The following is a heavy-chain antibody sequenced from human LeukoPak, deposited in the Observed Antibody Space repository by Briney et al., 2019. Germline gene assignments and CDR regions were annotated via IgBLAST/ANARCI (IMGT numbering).Heavy chain of an antibody. CDR2: IGGSGGST. V-gene: IGHV3-23*01. J-gene: IGHJ4*02. Sequence: GGSLRLSCAASGFTFSSYAMSWVRQAPGKGLEWVSAIGGSGGSTYYADSVKGRFTISRDNSKNTLYLQMNSLRAEDTAVYYCAKGYGSGSYLYFDYWGQGTLVTVSS. D-gene: IGHD3-10*01. CDR3: AKGYGSGSYLYFDY. CDR1: GFTFSSYA.